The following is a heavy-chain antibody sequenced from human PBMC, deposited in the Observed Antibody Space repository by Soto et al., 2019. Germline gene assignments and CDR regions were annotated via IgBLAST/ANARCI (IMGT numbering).Heavy chain of an antibody. D-gene: IGHD2-2*01. J-gene: IGHJ4*02. V-gene: IGHV1-2*02. CDR1: GYIFTDYK. CDR2: INTKSGYA. CDR3: ARNIDTGMPIFDL. Sequence: ASVKVSCKTSGYIFTDYKIHWVRQAPGQGLEWMGWINTKSGYADYTQRFQGRVTITADEATSTAYMELGRLESDDTAVYYCARNIDTGMPIFDLWGQGTLVTVSS.